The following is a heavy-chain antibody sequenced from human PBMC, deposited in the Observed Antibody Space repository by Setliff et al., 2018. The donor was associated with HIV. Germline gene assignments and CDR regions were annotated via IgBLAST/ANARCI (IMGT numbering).Heavy chain of an antibody. V-gene: IGHV3-9*03. J-gene: IGHJ3*02. CDR3: AKDSIAVASGAFDI. CDR2: ISWNSGSI. CDR1: GFTFDDYA. D-gene: IGHD6-19*01. Sequence: SLKISCAASGFTFDDYAMHWVRQAPGKGLEWVSGISWNSGSIGYADSVKGRFTISRDNAKNSLYLQMNSLRAEDMALYCCAKDSIAVASGAFDIWGQGTMVTVS.